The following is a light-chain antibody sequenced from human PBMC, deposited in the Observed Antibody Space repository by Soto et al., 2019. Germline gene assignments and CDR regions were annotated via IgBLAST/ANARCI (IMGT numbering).Light chain of an antibody. V-gene: IGKV1-39*01. J-gene: IGKJ1*01. CDR3: KQSYSIPAT. CDR1: ETITTY. CDR2: AAS. Sequence: DIQMTQSPSSLSASVGDRVTITCRASETITTYLNWYQQKPGKAPRLLIRAASDLQNGVQARFGGSGSATYFTLTINSLQPEDFATYYCKQSYSIPATFGQGTKVDIK.